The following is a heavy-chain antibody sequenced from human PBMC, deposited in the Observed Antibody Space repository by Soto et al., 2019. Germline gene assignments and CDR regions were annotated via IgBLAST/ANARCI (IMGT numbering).Heavy chain of an antibody. CDR2: ISSSSSTI. J-gene: IGHJ6*02. CDR1: GFTFSSYS. CDR3: ARDLTRKPLRVYYYYGMDV. Sequence: GGSLRLSCAASGFTFSSYSMNWVRQAPGKGQEWVSYISSSSSTIYYADSVKGRFTISRDNAKNSLYLQMNSLRAEDTAVYYCARDLTRKPLRVYYYYGMDVWGQGTTVTVSS. V-gene: IGHV3-48*01. D-gene: IGHD3-10*01.